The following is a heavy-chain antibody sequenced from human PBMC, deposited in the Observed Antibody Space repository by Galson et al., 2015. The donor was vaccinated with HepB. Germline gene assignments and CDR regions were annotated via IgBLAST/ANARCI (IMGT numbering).Heavy chain of an antibody. CDR2: ITSGSSAK. Sequence: SLRLSCAASGFTFSTYPMNWVRQAPGKGLEWLSHITSGSSAKLYADSVKGRFTISRDNAKNSLYLQMNSLRADDTAVYYCAKVAPGVSGTDYWGQGTLVTVSS. J-gene: IGHJ4*02. CDR1: GFTFSTYP. CDR3: AKVAPGVSGTDY. V-gene: IGHV3-48*01.